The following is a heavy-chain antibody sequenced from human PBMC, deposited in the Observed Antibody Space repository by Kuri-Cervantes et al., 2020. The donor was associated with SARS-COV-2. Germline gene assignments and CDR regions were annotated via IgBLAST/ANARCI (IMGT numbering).Heavy chain of an antibody. Sequence: GSLRLSCDVSGYSISSGYYWGWIRQSPGKGLEWIGSIYYSGSTHYNPSPKSRVTISVDTSKNQFSLKLSSVTAADTAVYYCARSSGSYLYYGMDVWGQGTTVTVSS. CDR3: ARSSGSYLYYGMDV. V-gene: IGHV4-38-2*01. CDR1: GYSISSGYY. CDR2: IYYSGST. J-gene: IGHJ6*02. D-gene: IGHD1-26*01.